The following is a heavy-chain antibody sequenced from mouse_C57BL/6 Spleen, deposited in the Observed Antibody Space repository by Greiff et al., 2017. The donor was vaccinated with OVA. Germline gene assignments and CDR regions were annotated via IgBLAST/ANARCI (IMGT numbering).Heavy chain of an antibody. CDR3: ARREANPPFAY. V-gene: IGHV1-80*01. CDR1: GYAFSSYW. CDR2: IYPGDGDT. J-gene: IGHJ3*01. Sequence: VHLVESGAELVKPGASVKISCKASGYAFSSYWMNWVKQRPGKGLEWIGQIYPGDGDTNYNGKFKGKATLTADKSSSTAYMQLSSLTSEDSAVYFCARREANPPFAYWGQGTLVTVSA. D-gene: IGHD3-2*02.